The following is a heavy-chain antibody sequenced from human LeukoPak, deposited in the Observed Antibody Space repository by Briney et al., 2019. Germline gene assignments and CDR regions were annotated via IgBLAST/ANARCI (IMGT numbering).Heavy chain of an antibody. CDR2: IYYSGST. CDR3: ARDQTSGSGTYFDY. D-gene: IGHD3-10*01. V-gene: IGHV4-59*01. J-gene: IGHJ4*02. CDR1: GGSISSYY. Sequence: SETLSLTCTVSGGSISSYYWSWIRQPPGKGLEWIGYIYYSGSTNYNPSLKSRVTISVDTSKNQFSLKLSSVTAADTAVYYCARDQTSGSGTYFDYWAREPWSPSP.